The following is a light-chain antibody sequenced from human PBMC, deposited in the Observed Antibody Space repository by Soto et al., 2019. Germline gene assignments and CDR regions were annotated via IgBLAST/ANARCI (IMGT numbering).Light chain of an antibody. V-gene: IGLV4-69*01. Sequence: QSVLTQPPSASASLGASVKLTCTLSSAHSTYAIAWHQQQPEKGPRYLVKVKSDGSHSKGDGIPDRFSGSSSGTERYLTISSLQSEDEADYYCQTWGTGIRVFGGGTKLTVL. CDR2: VKSDGSH. CDR1: SAHSTYA. CDR3: QTWGTGIRV. J-gene: IGLJ2*01.